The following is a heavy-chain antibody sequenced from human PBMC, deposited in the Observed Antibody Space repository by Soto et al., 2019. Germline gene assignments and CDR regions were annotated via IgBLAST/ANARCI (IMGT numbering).Heavy chain of an antibody. V-gene: IGHV3-21*01. CDR2: ISSSSSYI. CDR1: GFTFSSYS. J-gene: IGHJ4*02. CDR3: ARSPSMTTVSLDY. Sequence: EVQLVESGGGLVKPGGSLRLSCAASGFTFSSYSMNWVRQAPGKGLEWVSSISSSSSYIYYADSVKARFTISRDNATNSQYLQMNSLRAEDTAVYYCARSPSMTTVSLDYWGQGTLVTVSS. D-gene: IGHD4-17*01.